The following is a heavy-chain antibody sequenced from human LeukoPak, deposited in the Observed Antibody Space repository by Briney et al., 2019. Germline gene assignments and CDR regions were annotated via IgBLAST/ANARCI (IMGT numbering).Heavy chain of an antibody. CDR3: AKDSKIVGPTFRSYHYMDV. CDR2: ISGSGGST. CDR1: GFTFSSYA. Sequence: GGSLRLSCAASGFTFSSYAMSWVRQAPGKGLEWVSSISGSGGSTYYADSVKGRFTISRDNSKKTLYLQMNSLRAEDTAVYYCAKDSKIVGPTFRSYHYMDVWGKGTTVTVSS. D-gene: IGHD1-26*01. J-gene: IGHJ6*03. V-gene: IGHV3-23*01.